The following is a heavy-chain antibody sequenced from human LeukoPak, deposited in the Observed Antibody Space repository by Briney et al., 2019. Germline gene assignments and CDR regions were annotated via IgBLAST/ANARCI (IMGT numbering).Heavy chain of an antibody. CDR3: ARGLYNYYDSSGYYLHTYYYYYMDV. V-gene: IGHV1-46*01. CDR2: INPSGHWT. Sequence: ASVKVSCKAFGYTFTNYYMHWVRQAPGQGLEWMGLINPSGHWTSYAQKFQGRVTLTRDVSTSTDYLELSSLRSEDTAVYYCARGLYNYYDSSGYYLHTYYYYYMDVWGKGTTVTVSS. CDR1: GYTFTNYY. J-gene: IGHJ6*03. D-gene: IGHD3-22*01.